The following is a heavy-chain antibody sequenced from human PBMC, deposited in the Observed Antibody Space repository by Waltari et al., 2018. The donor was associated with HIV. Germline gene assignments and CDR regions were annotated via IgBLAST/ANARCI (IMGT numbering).Heavy chain of an antibody. J-gene: IGHJ3*02. V-gene: IGHV4-39*01. Sequence: QLQLQESGPGLVTPSATLSLTCTVSGGSIRSSSYYWGWIRPPPGKGLEWIGSIYYSGSTYYNPSLKSRVTISVDTSKNQFSLKLSSVTAADTAVYYCARIHTVTSAFDIWGQGTMVTVSS. CDR2: IYYSGST. CDR3: ARIHTVTSAFDI. CDR1: GGSIRSSSYY. D-gene: IGHD4-17*01.